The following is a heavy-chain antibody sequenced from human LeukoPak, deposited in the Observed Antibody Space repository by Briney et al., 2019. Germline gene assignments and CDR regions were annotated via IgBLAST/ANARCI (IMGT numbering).Heavy chain of an antibody. J-gene: IGHJ3*02. D-gene: IGHD5-24*01. V-gene: IGHV1-46*01. CDR1: GGTFSSYA. CDR2: INPSGGST. CDR3: ASRDGYRQGAFGI. Sequence: GASVKVSCKASGGTFSSYAISWVRQAPGQGLEWMGIINPSGGSTSYAQKFQGRVTMTRDMSTSTVYMELSSLRSEDTAVYYCASRDGYRQGAFGIWGQGTMVTVSS.